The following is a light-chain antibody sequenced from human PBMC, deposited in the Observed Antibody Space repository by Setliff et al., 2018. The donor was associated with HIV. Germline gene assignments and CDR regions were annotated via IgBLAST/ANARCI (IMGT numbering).Light chain of an antibody. Sequence: QSVLTQPPSVSGTPGQRVTISCTGSNSNIGAGYDVHWYQQYPGKAPKLMIYQATKRPSGVSNRFSGSKSGNTASLTISGLQAEDEADYYCCSNTGSNTYVFGSGTKVTVL. CDR2: QAT. V-gene: IGLV1-40*01. CDR1: NSNIGAGYD. J-gene: IGLJ1*01. CDR3: CSNTGSNTYV.